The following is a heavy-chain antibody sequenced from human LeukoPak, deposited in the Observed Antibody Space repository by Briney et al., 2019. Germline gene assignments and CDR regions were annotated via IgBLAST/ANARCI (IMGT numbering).Heavy chain of an antibody. V-gene: IGHV1-8*01. CDR2: MNPNSGNT. D-gene: IGHD3-22*01. J-gene: IGHJ5*02. Sequence: ASVKVSCKASGYTFTNYDINWVRQATGQGLEWMGWMNPNSGNTGYAQKLQGRVTLTTDTSTSTAYMELRSLRSDDTAVYYCARDQYYDSKGWFDPWGQGTLVTVSS. CDR1: GYTFTNYD. CDR3: ARDQYYDSKGWFDP.